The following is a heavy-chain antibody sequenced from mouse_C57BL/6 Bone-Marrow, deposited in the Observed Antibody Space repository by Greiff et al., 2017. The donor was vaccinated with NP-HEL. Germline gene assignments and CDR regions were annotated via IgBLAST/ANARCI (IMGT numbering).Heavy chain of an antibody. CDR1: GYTFTDYY. J-gene: IGHJ3*01. D-gene: IGHD2-12*01. CDR3: ARTASYRGSFAY. CDR2: INPNNGGT. Sequence: EVQLQQSGPELVKPGASVKISCKASGYTFTDYYMNWVKQSHGKSLEWIGDINPNNGGTSYNQKFKGKATLTVDKSSSTAYMELRSLTSEDSAVYYCARTASYRGSFAYWGQGTLVTVSA. V-gene: IGHV1-26*01.